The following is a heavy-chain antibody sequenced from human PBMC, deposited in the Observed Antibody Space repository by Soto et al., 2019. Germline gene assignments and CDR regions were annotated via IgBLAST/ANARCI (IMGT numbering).Heavy chain of an antibody. CDR2: IWYDGSNK. CDR1: GFTFSSYG. D-gene: IGHD1-26*01. V-gene: IGHV3-33*01. CDR3: ARDQGVGAKDY. Sequence: QVQLVESGGGVVQPGRSLRLSCAASGFTFSSYGMHWVRQAPGKGLEWVADIWYDGSNKYYADSVKGRFTISRDNSKNTLYLQMNSLRAEDTAVYYCARDQGVGAKDYWGQGTLVTVSS. J-gene: IGHJ4*02.